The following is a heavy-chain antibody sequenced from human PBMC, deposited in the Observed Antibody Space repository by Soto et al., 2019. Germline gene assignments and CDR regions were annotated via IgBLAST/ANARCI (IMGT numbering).Heavy chain of an antibody. J-gene: IGHJ4*02. CDR1: GGSLSEYY. V-gene: IGHV4-4*07. CDR3: ARDNNDFWSLYPLAFDY. Sequence: KTSETLSLTCSVSGGSLSEYYWSWIPQPAGKGLEWIGRISTSGHVVSKVSLRSRLTMSVDMSNNHFSLKLTSVTAADTAVYYCARDNNDFWSLYPLAFDYWGQGALVTVSS. D-gene: IGHD3-3*01. CDR2: ISTSGHV.